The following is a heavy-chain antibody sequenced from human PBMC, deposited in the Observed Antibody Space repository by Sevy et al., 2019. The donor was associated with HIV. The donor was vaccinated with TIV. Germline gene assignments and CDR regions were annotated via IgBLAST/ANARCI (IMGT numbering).Heavy chain of an antibody. CDR1: GFTFSSYA. Sequence: GSLRLSCAASGFTFSSYAMSWVRQAPGKGLEWVSAISGSGGSTYYADSVKGRFTISRDNSKNTLYLQMNSLRAEDTAVYYCAKANDFWSGYPYYFDYWGQGTLVTVSS. J-gene: IGHJ4*02. CDR3: AKANDFWSGYPYYFDY. V-gene: IGHV3-23*01. D-gene: IGHD3-3*01. CDR2: ISGSGGST.